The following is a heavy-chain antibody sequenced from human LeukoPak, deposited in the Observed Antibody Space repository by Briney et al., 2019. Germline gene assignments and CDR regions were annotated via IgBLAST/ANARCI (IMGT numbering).Heavy chain of an antibody. D-gene: IGHD3-10*01. CDR2: ISYDGSNK. J-gene: IGHJ4*02. V-gene: IGHV3-30*04. CDR1: GFTFSGYA. CDR3: ASRITNGHY. Sequence: PGGSLRLACAASGFTFSGYAMHWVRQAPGKGLEWVAVISYDGSNKYYADSVKGRFTISRDNSKNTLYLQMNSLRAEDTAVYYCASRITNGHYWGQGTLVPVSS.